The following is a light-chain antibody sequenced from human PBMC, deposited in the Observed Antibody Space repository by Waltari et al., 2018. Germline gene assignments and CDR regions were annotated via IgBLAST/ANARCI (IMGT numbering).Light chain of an antibody. V-gene: IGKV4-1*01. J-gene: IGKJ2*01. CDR1: QSVFHRPRNKTY. CDR3: QQYYETPHT. CDR2: WAS. Sequence: DIVMTQAPDSLAVSPGERATISCKSSQSVFHRPRNKTYLAWYQKKVGQPPKLLIYWASTRGSGVPDRISGSGSATDFTLTVSSLQAEDVAVYYCQQYYETPHTFGQGTKLEIK.